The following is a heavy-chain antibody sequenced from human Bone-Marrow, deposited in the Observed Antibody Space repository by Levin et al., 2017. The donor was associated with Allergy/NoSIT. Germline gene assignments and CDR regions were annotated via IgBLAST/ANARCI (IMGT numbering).Heavy chain of an antibody. CDR3: AKDRSGSRSKGDLDY. CDR2: ISGSGSGT. D-gene: IGHD3-3*01. V-gene: IGHV3-23*01. CDR1: GFTFRSYA. Sequence: PGGSLRLSCAASGFTFRSYAFTWVRQAPGKGLEWVSTISGSGSGTYYADSVKGRFTISRDNSKNTLYLEMNSLRAEDTALYYCAKDRSGSRSKGDLDYWGQGTLVTVSS. J-gene: IGHJ4*02.